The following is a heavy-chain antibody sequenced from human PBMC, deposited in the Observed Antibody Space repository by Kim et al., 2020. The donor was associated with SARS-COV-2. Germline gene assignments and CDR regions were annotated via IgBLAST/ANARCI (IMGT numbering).Heavy chain of an antibody. CDR2: IKQDGSEK. CDR3: ARELAGELPSLYYYYGMDV. J-gene: IGHJ6*02. Sequence: GGSLRLSCAASGFTFSSYWMSWVRQAPGKGLEWVANIKQDGSEKYYVDSVKGRFTISRDNAKNSLYLQMNSLRAEDTAVYYCARELAGELPSLYYYYGMDVWGQGTTVTVSS. CDR1: GFTFSSYW. V-gene: IGHV3-7*01. D-gene: IGHD3-10*01.